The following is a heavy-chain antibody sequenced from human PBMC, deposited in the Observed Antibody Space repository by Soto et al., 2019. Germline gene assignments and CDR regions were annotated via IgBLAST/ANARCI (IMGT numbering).Heavy chain of an antibody. V-gene: IGHV3-33*01. CDR3: ARAYYDFWSGYDNSSGY. Sequence: GGSLRLSCAASGFTFSSYGMHWVRQAPGKGLEWVAVIWYDGSNKYYADSVKGRFTISRDNSKNTLYLQMNSLRAEDTAVYYCARAYYDFWSGYDNSSGYWGQGTLVTVSS. J-gene: IGHJ4*02. CDR1: GFTFSSYG. D-gene: IGHD3-3*01. CDR2: IWYDGSNK.